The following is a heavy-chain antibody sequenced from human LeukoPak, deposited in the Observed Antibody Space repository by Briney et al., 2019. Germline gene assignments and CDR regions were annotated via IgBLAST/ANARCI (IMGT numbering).Heavy chain of an antibody. D-gene: IGHD3-3*01. CDR2: ISAYNGNI. J-gene: IGHJ4*02. CDR3: ATMSGYYPIYYFDC. CDR1: GYTFTSYG. Sequence: ASVKVSCKASGYTFTSYGISWVRQAPGQGLEWMGWISAYNGNINYAQKLQGRVTLTTDTSPSTAYMELGSLRSDDTAVYYCATMSGYYPIYYFDCWGQGTLVTVSS. V-gene: IGHV1-18*01.